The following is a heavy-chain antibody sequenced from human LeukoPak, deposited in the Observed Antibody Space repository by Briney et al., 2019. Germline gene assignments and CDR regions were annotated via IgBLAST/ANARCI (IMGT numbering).Heavy chain of an antibody. CDR3: ANGGDFYYFDY. J-gene: IGHJ4*02. V-gene: IGHV4-38-2*01. CDR1: GYYISSGYY. CDR2: IYHSGST. D-gene: IGHD2/OR15-2a*01. Sequence: PSETLSLTCAVSGYYISSGYYWGRIRPPPGKGLEWIGSIYHSGSTYYNPSLKSRVTISVDTSKNQFSLKLSSVTAADTAVYYCANGGDFYYFDYWGQGTLVTVSS.